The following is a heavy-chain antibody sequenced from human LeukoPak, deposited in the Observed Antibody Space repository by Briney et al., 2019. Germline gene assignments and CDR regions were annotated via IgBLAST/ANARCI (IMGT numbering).Heavy chain of an antibody. CDR2: ISPSGGIT. D-gene: IGHD6-19*01. CDR1: GFTFSSHG. V-gene: IGHV3-23*01. J-gene: IGHJ4*02. Sequence: PGGSLRLSCAASGFTFSSHGMNWVRQAPGKGLEWVSGISPSGGITYYTDSVKGRFTISRDNSKNTVSLQMNSLRAEDTAVYYCARGHSGWYDYWGQGTLVTVSS. CDR3: ARGHSGWYDY.